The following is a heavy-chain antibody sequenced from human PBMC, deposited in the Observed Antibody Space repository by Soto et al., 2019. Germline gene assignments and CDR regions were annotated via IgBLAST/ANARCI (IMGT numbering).Heavy chain of an antibody. J-gene: IGHJ6*02. D-gene: IGHD2-2*03. CDR2: TYYRSKWYN. CDR1: VDIVSSNSAA. Sequence: PSQTLSLTCAISVDIVSSNSAAWNCIRQSPSRGLEWLGRTYYRSKWYNDYAVSVKSRITINPDTSKNQFSLQLNSVTPEDTAVYYCARDGYCSSTSCYPYYYYGMDVWGQGTTVTVSS. V-gene: IGHV6-1*01. CDR3: ARDGYCSSTSCYPYYYYGMDV.